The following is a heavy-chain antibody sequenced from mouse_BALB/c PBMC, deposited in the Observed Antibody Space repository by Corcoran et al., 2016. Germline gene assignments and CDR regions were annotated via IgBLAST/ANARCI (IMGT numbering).Heavy chain of an antibody. CDR1: GYTFTEYT. Sequence: EVQLQQSGPELVKPGASVKISCKTSGYTFTEYTMHWVKQSHGKNLEWIGLINPYNGGTSYNQKFKGKATLTVDKSSSTAYMELLSLTSEDSAVYYCARGYGSSYWYFDVWGAGTTVTVSS. CDR2: INPYNGGT. D-gene: IGHD1-1*01. CDR3: ARGYGSSYWYFDV. V-gene: IGHV1-18*01. J-gene: IGHJ1*01.